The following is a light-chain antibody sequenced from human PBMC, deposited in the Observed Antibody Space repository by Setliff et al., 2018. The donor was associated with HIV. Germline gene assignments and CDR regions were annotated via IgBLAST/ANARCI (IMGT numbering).Light chain of an antibody. V-gene: IGLV1-40*01. Sequence: QSALTQPPSVSGAPGQRVTISCTGSTSNVGAGYDVHWFQQLPGAAPKTLIYRNNNRPSGVPDRFSGSKSGTSASLAITGLQAEDEADYYCSAWDDSLNGLVLGIGTKVTVL. CDR1: TSNVGAGYD. CDR3: SAWDDSLNGLV. J-gene: IGLJ1*01. CDR2: RNN.